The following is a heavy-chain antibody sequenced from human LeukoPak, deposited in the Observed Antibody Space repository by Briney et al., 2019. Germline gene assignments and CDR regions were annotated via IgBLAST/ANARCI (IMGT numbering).Heavy chain of an antibody. J-gene: IGHJ4*02. Sequence: SVKVSCKASGGTFSSYAISWVRQAPGQGLEWMGRIIPILGIANYAQKFQGRVTITADKSTSTAYMELSSLRSEDTAVYYCARDPSSGYSYGYYYWGQGALVTVSS. D-gene: IGHD5-18*01. V-gene: IGHV1-69*04. CDR1: GGTFSSYA. CDR3: ARDPSSGYSYGYYY. CDR2: IIPILGIA.